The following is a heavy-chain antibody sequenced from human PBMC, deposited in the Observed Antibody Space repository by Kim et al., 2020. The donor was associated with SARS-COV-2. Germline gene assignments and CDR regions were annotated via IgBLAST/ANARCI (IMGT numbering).Heavy chain of an antibody. CDR2: TI. CDR3: ARGRNDGFDY. V-gene: IGHV3-11*01. Sequence: TIYYADSVKGRFTISRDNAKNSLYLQMNSLRAEDTAVYYCARGRNDGFDYWGQGTLVTVSS. D-gene: IGHD1-1*01. J-gene: IGHJ4*02.